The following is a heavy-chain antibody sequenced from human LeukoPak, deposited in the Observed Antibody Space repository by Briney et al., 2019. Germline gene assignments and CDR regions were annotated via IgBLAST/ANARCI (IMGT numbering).Heavy chain of an antibody. D-gene: IGHD6-19*01. V-gene: IGHV1-69*05. CDR2: IIPIFGTA. CDR1: GGTLSSYA. J-gene: IGHJ3*02. Sequence: ASVKVSCKASGGTLSSYAISWVRQAPGQGLEWMGGIIPIFGTANYAQKFQGRVTITTDESTSTAYMELSSLRSEDTAVYYCASAPGIAVAGTNDAFDIWGQGTMVTVSS. CDR3: ASAPGIAVAGTNDAFDI.